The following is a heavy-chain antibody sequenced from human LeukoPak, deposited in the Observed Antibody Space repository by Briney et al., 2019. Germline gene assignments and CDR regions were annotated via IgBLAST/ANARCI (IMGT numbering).Heavy chain of an antibody. CDR2: IYYSGST. V-gene: IGHV4-59*01. CDR1: GVSISSYY. Sequence: PSETLSLTCTVSGVSISSYYWSWIRQPPGKGLEWIGYIYYSGSTNYNPSLKSRVTISVDTSKNQFSLKLSSVTAADTAVYYCARGIAVAGSDYWGQGTLVTVSS. CDR3: ARGIAVAGSDY. D-gene: IGHD6-19*01. J-gene: IGHJ4*02.